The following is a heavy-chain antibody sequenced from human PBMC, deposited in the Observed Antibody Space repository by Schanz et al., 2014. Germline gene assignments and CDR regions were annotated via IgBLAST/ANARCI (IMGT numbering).Heavy chain of an antibody. CDR1: GFTFSTYA. J-gene: IGHJ4*02. Sequence: EVQLLDYGGGLVQPGGSLRLSCAASGFTFSTYAMSWVRQAPGKGLEWVSAISGSGGSTYYADSVKGRFTISRDNSKNTLYLQMNSLRAEDTAVYYCAKDPRHSYYDYCFDYWGQGTLVTVSS. CDR3: AKDPRHSYYDYCFDY. CDR2: ISGSGGST. D-gene: IGHD3-22*01. V-gene: IGHV3-23*01.